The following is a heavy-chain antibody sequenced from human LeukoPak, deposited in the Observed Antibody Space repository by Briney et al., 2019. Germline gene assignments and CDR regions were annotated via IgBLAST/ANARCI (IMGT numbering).Heavy chain of an antibody. D-gene: IGHD2-15*01. V-gene: IGHV3-30*02. Sequence: GGSLRLSCVASGFTFSSYGIHWVRQAPGKGLEWVAFIRYDGSNKYYADSVKGRFTISRDNSKNTLYLQMNSLRAEDTAVYYCAKDEEDPVYFDYWGQGTLVTVSS. CDR1: GFTFSSYG. CDR3: AKDEEDPVYFDY. J-gene: IGHJ4*02. CDR2: IRYDGSNK.